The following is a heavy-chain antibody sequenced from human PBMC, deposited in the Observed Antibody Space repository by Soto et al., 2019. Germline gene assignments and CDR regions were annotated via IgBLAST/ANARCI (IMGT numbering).Heavy chain of an antibody. J-gene: IGHJ4*02. V-gene: IGHV1-2*02. CDR2: INPNSGGT. CDR1: GYTFTGYY. CDR3: ARDLGAGVFPV. D-gene: IGHD2-8*01. Sequence: CXSVKVSCQASGYTFTGYYMHWVRQAPVQGLEWMGWINPNSGGTNYAQKFQGRVTMTRDTSISTAYMELSRLRSDDTAVYYCARDLGAGVFPVWGQGTLVTVSS.